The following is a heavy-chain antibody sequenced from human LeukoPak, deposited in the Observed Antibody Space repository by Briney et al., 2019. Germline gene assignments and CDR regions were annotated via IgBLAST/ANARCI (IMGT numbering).Heavy chain of an antibody. V-gene: IGHV3-30-3*01. CDR3: AREHSSSWLGPFDY. D-gene: IGHD6-13*01. Sequence: GGSLRLSCAASGFTFSSYAMHWVRQAPGKGLEWVAVISYDGSNKYYADSVKGRFTISRDNSKNTLYLQMNSLRAEDTAVYYCAREHSSSWLGPFDYWGQGTLVTVSS. J-gene: IGHJ4*02. CDR1: GFTFSSYA. CDR2: ISYDGSNK.